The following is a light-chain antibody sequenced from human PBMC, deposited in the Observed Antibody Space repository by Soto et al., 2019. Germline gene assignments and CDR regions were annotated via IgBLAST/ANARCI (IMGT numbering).Light chain of an antibody. J-gene: IGLJ3*02. CDR3: SSYTNKDTLL. V-gene: IGLV2-14*03. CDR1: SSDVGGYDH. Sequence: QSALTQPASVSGSPGQSITISCTGTSSDVGGYDHVSWYQQHPGKAPKLIIYDVTVRPPGISPRFSGSKSDNTASLAVSGLQPEDEADYYCSSYTNKDTLLFGGGTKLTVL. CDR2: DVT.